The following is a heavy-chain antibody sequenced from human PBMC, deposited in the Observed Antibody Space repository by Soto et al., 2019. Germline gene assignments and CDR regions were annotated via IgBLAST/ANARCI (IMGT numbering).Heavy chain of an antibody. D-gene: IGHD2-2*02. CDR3: ARSEVPAAIRGALDI. CDR2: IIPIFGTA. V-gene: IGHV1-69*13. Sequence: SVKVSCKASGGTFSSYAISWVRQAPGQGLEWMGGIIPIFGTANYAQKFQDRVTITADESTSTAYMELSSLRSEDTAVYYCARSEVPAAIRGALDIWGQGTMVTVSS. CDR1: GGTFSSYA. J-gene: IGHJ3*02.